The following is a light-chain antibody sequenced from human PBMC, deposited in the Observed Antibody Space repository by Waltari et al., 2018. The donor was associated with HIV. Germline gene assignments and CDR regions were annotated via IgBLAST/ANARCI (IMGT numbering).Light chain of an antibody. J-gene: IGLJ2*01. CDR2: NVS. CDR1: SSDVGGYNY. CDR3: SSYTSSNTVI. V-gene: IGLV2-14*01. Sequence: QSALTQSASVSGSPGQSITISCTGTSSDVGGYNYVSWYQQHPGKAPKLVIYNVSNRPSGVSNPFSGSKSGNTASLTISGLQAEDEAEYYCSSYTSSNTVIFGGGTRVTVL.